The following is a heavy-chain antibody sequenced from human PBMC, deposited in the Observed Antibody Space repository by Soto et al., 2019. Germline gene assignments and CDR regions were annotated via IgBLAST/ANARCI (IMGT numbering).Heavy chain of an antibody. CDR2: IIPIFGTA. J-gene: IGHJ6*02. CDR1: GGTFSSYA. D-gene: IGHD3-3*01. CDR3: ASPTREWLPPARDYYYGMDV. Sequence: QVQLVQSGAEVKKPGSSVKVSCKASGGTFSSYAISWVRQAPGQGLEWMGGIIPIFGTANYAQKFQGRVTITADKSTSTAYKELSSLISEDTAVYYCASPTREWLPPARDYYYGMDVWGQGTTVTVSS. V-gene: IGHV1-69*06.